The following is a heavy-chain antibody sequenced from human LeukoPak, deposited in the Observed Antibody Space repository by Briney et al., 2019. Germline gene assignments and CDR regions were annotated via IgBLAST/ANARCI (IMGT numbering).Heavy chain of an antibody. J-gene: IGHJ4*02. V-gene: IGHV4-59*01. CDR1: GGSISSYY. D-gene: IGHD5-24*01. Sequence: SETLSLPCPVSGGSISSYYWSWIRPPPGKGLEWIGYIYYSGSTNYNPALKSRVTISVDTFKNQFSLKLSSVTAADTAVYYCARAGGYNEGPDGARPHYNDYWGQGTLVTVSS. CDR2: IYYSGST. CDR3: ARAGGYNEGPDGARPHYNDY.